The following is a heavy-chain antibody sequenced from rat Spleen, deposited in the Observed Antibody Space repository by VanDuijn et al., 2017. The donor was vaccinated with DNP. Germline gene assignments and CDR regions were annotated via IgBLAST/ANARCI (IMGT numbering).Heavy chain of an antibody. D-gene: IGHD4-3*01. CDR3: ARWNSGHFDY. V-gene: IGHV5-22*01. CDR1: GFTFSDYY. CDR2: ISYDGGNT. J-gene: IGHJ2*01. Sequence: EVQLVESGGDLVQPGRSLKLSCAASGFTFSDYYMAWVRQAPTKGLEWVASISYDGGNTYYRDSVKGRFTISRDNAKNTLYLQMSSLRSEDMATYYCARWNSGHFDYWGQGVMVPVSS.